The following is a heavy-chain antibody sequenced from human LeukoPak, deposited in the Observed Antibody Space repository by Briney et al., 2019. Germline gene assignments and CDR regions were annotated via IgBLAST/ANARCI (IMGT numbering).Heavy chain of an antibody. J-gene: IGHJ6*02. D-gene: IGHD6-6*01. Sequence: SVKVSCKASGGTFSSYAISWVRQAPGQGLEWMGGIIPIFGTANYAQKFQGRVTITADESTSTAYMELSSLRSEDTAVYYCARVGIAARPTYYYYGMDVWGQGTTVTVSS. CDR2: IIPIFGTA. V-gene: IGHV1-69*13. CDR1: GGTFSSYA. CDR3: ARVGIAARPTYYYYGMDV.